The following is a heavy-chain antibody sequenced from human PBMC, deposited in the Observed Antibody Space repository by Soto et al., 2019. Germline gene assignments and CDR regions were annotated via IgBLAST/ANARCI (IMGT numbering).Heavy chain of an antibody. CDR2: ISAYNGNT. D-gene: IGHD6-19*01. J-gene: IGHJ3*02. CDR1: GYTFTSYG. V-gene: IGHV1-18*04. Sequence: ASVKVSCKASGYTFTSYGISWVRQAPGQGREWMGWISAYNGNTNYAQKLQGRVTMTTDTSTSTAYMELRSLRSDDTAVYYCAYHGGSGWYGDAFDIWGQGTMVTVSS. CDR3: AYHGGSGWYGDAFDI.